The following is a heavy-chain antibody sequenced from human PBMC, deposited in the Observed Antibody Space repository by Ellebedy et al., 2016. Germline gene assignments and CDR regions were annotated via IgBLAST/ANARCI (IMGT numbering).Heavy chain of an antibody. V-gene: IGHV4-31*03. J-gene: IGHJ6*03. Sequence: SETLSLXXTVSGGSISSSSYYWGWIRQHPGKGLEWIGYIYYSGSTYYNPSLKSRVTISVDTSKNQFSLKLSSVTAADTAVYYCASGNRRYLDRGQGYYYYMDVWGKGTTVTVSS. CDR2: IYYSGST. CDR1: GGSISSSSYY. D-gene: IGHD1-1*01. CDR3: ASGNRRYLDRGQGYYYYMDV.